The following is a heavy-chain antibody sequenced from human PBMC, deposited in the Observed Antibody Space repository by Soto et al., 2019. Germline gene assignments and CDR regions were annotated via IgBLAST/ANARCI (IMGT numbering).Heavy chain of an antibody. CDR2: ITDNGGST. V-gene: IGHV3-23*01. Sequence: EVQLLESGGGLVQPGGSLRLSCAASGFTFSNNVMNWVRQAPGKGLEWVSGITDNGGSTYYADSVKGRCTISRDNSKNPLYLQLNSLRADDTAVYYCAKEVYGAARGAMDVWGQGTTATVSS. J-gene: IGHJ6*02. D-gene: IGHD3-10*01. CDR1: GFTFSNNV. CDR3: AKEVYGAARGAMDV.